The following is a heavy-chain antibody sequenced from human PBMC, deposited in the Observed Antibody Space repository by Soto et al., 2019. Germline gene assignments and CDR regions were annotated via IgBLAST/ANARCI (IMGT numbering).Heavy chain of an antibody. V-gene: IGHV4-34*01. CDR3: ARGKGATGTNLNLDY. CDR2: INHSGST. CDR1: GGSFSGYY. J-gene: IGHJ4*02. D-gene: IGHD1-1*01. Sequence: SETLSLTCAVYGGSFSGYYWSWIRQPPGKGLEWIGEINHSGSTNYNPSLKSRVTISVDTSKNQFSLKLSSVTAADTAVYYCARGKGATGTNLNLDYWGQGTLVTVSS.